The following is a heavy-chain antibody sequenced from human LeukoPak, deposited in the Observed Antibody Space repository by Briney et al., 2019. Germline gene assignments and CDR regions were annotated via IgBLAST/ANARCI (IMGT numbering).Heavy chain of an antibody. CDR1: GFTFSDYY. CDR3: ARERMIVVGIYYYYCMDV. V-gene: IGHV3-11*01. J-gene: IGHJ6*02. CDR2: ISSSGSTI. Sequence: GGSLRLSYAASGFTFSDYYMSWIRQAPGKGLEWVSYISSSGSTIYYADSVKGRFTISRDNAKNSLYLQMNSLRAEDTAVYYCARERMIVVGIYYYYCMDVWGQGTTVTVSS. D-gene: IGHD3-22*01.